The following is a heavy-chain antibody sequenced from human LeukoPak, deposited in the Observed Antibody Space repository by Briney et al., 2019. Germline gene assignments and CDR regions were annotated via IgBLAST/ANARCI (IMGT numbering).Heavy chain of an antibody. D-gene: IGHD4/OR15-4a*01. Sequence: ASVKVSCKASGGTFSSYAISWVRQAPGQGLECMGGIIPIFGTANYAQKFQGRVTITADESTSTAYMELSSLRSEDTAVYYCARDPRTLTKYTNWFDPWGQGTLVTVSS. CDR1: GGTFSSYA. CDR3: ARDPRTLTKYTNWFDP. CDR2: IIPIFGTA. J-gene: IGHJ5*02. V-gene: IGHV1-69*13.